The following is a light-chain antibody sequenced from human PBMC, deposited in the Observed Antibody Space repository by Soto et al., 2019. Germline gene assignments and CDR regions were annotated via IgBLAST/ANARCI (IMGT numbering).Light chain of an antibody. J-gene: IGKJ3*01. V-gene: IGKV2-30*01. Sequence: DVVMTQSPLSLPVTLGQPASISCRSSQSLVSSDGNNYLNWFHQRPGRSPRRLIYKVSNRDSGVPDRFSGSGSCTEFTLTISRVAAEDAGVYYCMQAAQWPRTFGPGTKVDIK. CDR3: MQAAQWPRT. CDR1: QSLVSSDGNNY. CDR2: KVS.